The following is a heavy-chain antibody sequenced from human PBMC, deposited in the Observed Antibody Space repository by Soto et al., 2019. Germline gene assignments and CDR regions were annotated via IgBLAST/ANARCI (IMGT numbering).Heavy chain of an antibody. Sequence: EVQLVESGGGLVQPGGSLRLSCAASGFTFSSYWMHWVRQAPGKGLVWVSRINSVGTSTSYADSVKGRFTISRDNAKNTLYLQMSSLRVEDTAVYYCARGGEMKYYDSRGYLYWGQGTLVTVSS. CDR1: GFTFSSYW. D-gene: IGHD3-22*01. V-gene: IGHV3-74*01. J-gene: IGHJ4*02. CDR2: INSVGTST. CDR3: ARGGEMKYYDSRGYLY.